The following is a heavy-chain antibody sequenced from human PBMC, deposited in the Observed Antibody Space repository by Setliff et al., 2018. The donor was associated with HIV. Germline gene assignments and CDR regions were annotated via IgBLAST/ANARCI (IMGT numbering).Heavy chain of an antibody. D-gene: IGHD3-10*01. CDR1: SGYISSSSYY. Sequence: TSETLSLTCTVSSGYISSSSYYWAWIRQPPGKGLEWIGIIYYSGSTTYTPSLESRVTISRDTSKNQFSLQLASVIAADTAVYYCARGRTDPLFYSFYYMDVWGKGTTVTVSS. CDR2: IYYSGST. J-gene: IGHJ6*03. CDR3: ARGRTDPLFYSFYYMDV. V-gene: IGHV4-39*07.